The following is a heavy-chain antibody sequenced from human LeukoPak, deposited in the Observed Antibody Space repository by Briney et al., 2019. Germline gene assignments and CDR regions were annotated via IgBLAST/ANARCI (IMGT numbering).Heavy chain of an antibody. Sequence: SVKVSCKASGGTFSSYAISWVRQAPGQGLEWMGGIIPIFGAANYAQKFQGRVTITADESTSTAYMELSSLRSEDTAVYYCARARYYYDSSGYYLDYWGQGTLVTVSS. CDR3: ARARYYYDSSGYYLDY. CDR2: IIPIFGAA. D-gene: IGHD3-22*01. CDR1: GGTFSSYA. J-gene: IGHJ4*02. V-gene: IGHV1-69*13.